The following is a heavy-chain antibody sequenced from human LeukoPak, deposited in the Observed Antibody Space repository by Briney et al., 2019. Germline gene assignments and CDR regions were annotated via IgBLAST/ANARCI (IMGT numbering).Heavy chain of an antibody. CDR1: GFTFNTYW. Sequence: GGSLRLSCAASGFTFNTYWMHWVRQAPGKGLVWVSRINSDGSNTIYADSVKGRFTISRDNAKNTLYLQMSSLRAEDTAVYYCARDRSYGSFNYWGQGTLVTVSS. CDR3: ARDRSYGSFNY. J-gene: IGHJ4*02. D-gene: IGHD5-18*01. CDR2: INSDGSNT. V-gene: IGHV3-74*01.